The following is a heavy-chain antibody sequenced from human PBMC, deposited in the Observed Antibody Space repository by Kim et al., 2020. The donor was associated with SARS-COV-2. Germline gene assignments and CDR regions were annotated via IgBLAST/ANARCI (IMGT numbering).Heavy chain of an antibody. D-gene: IGHD3-10*01. CDR3: ARAGFGELLRWGADYYYYGMDV. J-gene: IGHJ6*02. CDR1: GGTFSSYA. Sequence: SVKVSCKASGGTFSSYAISWVRQAPGQGLEWMGGIIPIFGTANYAQKFQGRVTITADESTSTAYMELSSLRSEDTAVYYCARAGFGELLRWGADYYYYGMDVWGQGTTVTVSS. CDR2: IIPIFGTA. V-gene: IGHV1-69*13.